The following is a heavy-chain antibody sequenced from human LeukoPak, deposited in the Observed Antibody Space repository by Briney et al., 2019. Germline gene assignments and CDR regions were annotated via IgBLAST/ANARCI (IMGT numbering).Heavy chain of an antibody. CDR1: GFTVSSNY. CDR2: IYRGGST. Sequence: GGSLRLSCAASGFTVSSNYMSWVRQAPGKGLEWVSVIYRGGSTYYADSVKGRFTISRDNSKNTLYLQMNSLRAEDTAVYYCARGPRKVVRGVIFYYGMDVWGQGTTVTVSS. D-gene: IGHD3-10*01. CDR3: ARGPRKVVRGVIFYYGMDV. J-gene: IGHJ6*02. V-gene: IGHV3-53*01.